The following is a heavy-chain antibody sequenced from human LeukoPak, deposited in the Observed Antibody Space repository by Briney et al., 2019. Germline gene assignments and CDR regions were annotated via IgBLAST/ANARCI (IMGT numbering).Heavy chain of an antibody. Sequence: SETLSLTCSVSNGSMRSYYWTWIRQPAGKGLEWVGRLFDARKVNYNPSLGGRVTMSMDTSKNQFSLRMTSVTAADTAVYYCARGFQGVYDYWGRGALVIVSS. CDR1: NGSMRSYY. J-gene: IGHJ4*02. V-gene: IGHV4-4*07. CDR3: ARGFQGVYDY. CDR2: LFDARKV. D-gene: IGHD5/OR15-5a*01.